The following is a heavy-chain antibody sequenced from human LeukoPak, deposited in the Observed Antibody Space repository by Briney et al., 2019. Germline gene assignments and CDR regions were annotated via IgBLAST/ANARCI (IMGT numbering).Heavy chain of an antibody. V-gene: IGHV4-59*01. D-gene: IGHD3-22*01. CDR2: VFYSGST. Sequence: SETLSLTCTVSDDSIKNYFWTWIRQSPGKGLEWIGYVFYSGSTNYNPSLKSRVTISVDTSKNQFSLKLSSVTAADTAVYYCASSGYKRPFDYWGQGTLVTVSS. CDR1: DDSIKNYF. J-gene: IGHJ4*02. CDR3: ASSGYKRPFDY.